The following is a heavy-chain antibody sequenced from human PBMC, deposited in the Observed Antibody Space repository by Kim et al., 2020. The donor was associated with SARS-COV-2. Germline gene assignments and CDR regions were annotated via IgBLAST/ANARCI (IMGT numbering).Heavy chain of an antibody. CDR3: ARGGSSWYNLYFDL. V-gene: IGHV4-34*01. Sequence: NPSLKSRVTISVDTSKNQFSLKLSSVTAADTAVYYCARGGSSWYNLYFDLWGRGTLVTVSS. J-gene: IGHJ2*01. D-gene: IGHD6-13*01.